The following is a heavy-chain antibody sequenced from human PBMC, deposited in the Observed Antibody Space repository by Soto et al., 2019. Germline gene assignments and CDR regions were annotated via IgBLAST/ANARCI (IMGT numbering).Heavy chain of an antibody. V-gene: IGHV2-5*02. J-gene: IGHJ1*01. D-gene: IGHD6-13*01. Sequence: SGPTLVNPTQTLTLTCTFSGFSLSTSGVGVGWISQPPGKALEWLALIYWDDDKRYSPSLKSRLTITKDTSKNQVVLTMTNMDPVDTATYYCARGIAAAVVEYFQHWGQGTLVTVSS. CDR3: ARGIAAAVVEYFQH. CDR1: GFSLSTSGVG. CDR2: IYWDDDK.